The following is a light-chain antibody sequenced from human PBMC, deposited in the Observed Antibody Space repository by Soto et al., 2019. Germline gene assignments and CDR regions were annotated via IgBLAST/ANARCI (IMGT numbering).Light chain of an antibody. CDR3: QHRV. Sequence: IQMTQSPSSLSSSVGDRVTITCRASQSISSYLNWYQQKPGKAPKLLIYAASSLQSGVPSRFSGSGSGTDFTLTISSLQPEDFATYYCQHRVFGPGTKVDIK. J-gene: IGKJ3*01. CDR2: AAS. V-gene: IGKV1-39*01. CDR1: QSISSY.